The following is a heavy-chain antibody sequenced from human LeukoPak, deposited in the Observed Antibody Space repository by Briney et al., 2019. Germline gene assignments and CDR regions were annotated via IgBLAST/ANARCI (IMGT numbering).Heavy chain of an antibody. V-gene: IGHV3-48*01. CDR1: GFTVSSNY. CDR2: ISSSSSTI. D-gene: IGHD6-13*01. J-gene: IGHJ4*02. CDR3: ASGGVYSS. Sequence: GGSLRLSCAASGFTVSSNYMSWVRQAPGKGLEWVSYISSSSSTIYYADSVKGRFTISRDNAKNSLYLQMNSLRAEDTAVYYCASGGVYSSWGQGTLVTVSS.